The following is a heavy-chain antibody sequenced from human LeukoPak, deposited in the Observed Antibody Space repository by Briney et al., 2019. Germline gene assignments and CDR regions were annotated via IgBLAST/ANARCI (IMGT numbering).Heavy chain of an antibody. D-gene: IGHD6-19*01. CDR3: ARHLYGYSSGWYSPYDY. Sequence: GESLKISCKGSGSSFSSYWIGWVRQMPGKGLEWMGIIYPGDSDTRYSPSFQGQVTISADKSISTAYLQWSSLKASDTAMYYCARHLYGYSSGWYSPYDYWGQGTLVTVSS. V-gene: IGHV5-51*01. CDR1: GSSFSSYW. J-gene: IGHJ4*02. CDR2: IYPGDSDT.